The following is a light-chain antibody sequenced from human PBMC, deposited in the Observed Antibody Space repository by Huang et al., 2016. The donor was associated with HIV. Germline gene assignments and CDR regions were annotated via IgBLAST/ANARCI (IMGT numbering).Light chain of an antibody. CDR2: GAS. CDR1: QSVSSN. Sequence: EIVMTQSPATLSVSPGERATLSCRASQSVSSNLAWYQQKLGQAPRLLIYGASTRATGIPARLSGSGSGTEFTLTISSLQSEDFALYYCQQHDDWPATFGQGTRVEIK. V-gene: IGKV3-15*01. J-gene: IGKJ1*01. CDR3: QQHDDWPAT.